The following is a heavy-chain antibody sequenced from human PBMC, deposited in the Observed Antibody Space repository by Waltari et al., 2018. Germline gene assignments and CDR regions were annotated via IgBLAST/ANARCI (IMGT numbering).Heavy chain of an antibody. CDR1: GFTFNRYP. V-gene: IGHV3-30*10. CDR3: ASCDILGAPDYFDY. J-gene: IGHJ4*02. CDR2: ISYHGSEK. Sequence: QVQLVESGGGVVQPGGSLRLSGAASGFTFNRYPTHWVRQAPGKGRELVAVISYHGSEKYYTESVKGLFTISRDKPKNTLYLQMNSLRNEDTAVYYCASCDILGAPDYFDYWGQGTLVTVSS. D-gene: IGHD2-21*01.